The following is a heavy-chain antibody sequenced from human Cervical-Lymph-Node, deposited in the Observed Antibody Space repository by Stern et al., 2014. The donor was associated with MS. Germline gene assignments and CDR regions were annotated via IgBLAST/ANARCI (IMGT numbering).Heavy chain of an antibody. V-gene: IGHV5-51*03. CDR2: IYPGDSDT. CDR3: ARRATSAFDI. CDR1: GYRFSNYW. Sequence: VQLVESGAEVKKPGESLKISCKGSGYRFSNYWIAWVRQLPGKGLEWMGIIYPGDSDTRYSPSFQGQVTISVDESFNTAYLQWSSLKASDSATYYCARRATSAFDIWGQGTVVTVSS. D-gene: IGHD1-26*01. J-gene: IGHJ3*02.